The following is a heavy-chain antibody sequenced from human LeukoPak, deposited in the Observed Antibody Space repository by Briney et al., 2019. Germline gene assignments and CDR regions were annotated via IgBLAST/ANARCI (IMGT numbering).Heavy chain of an antibody. CDR1: GGSISRYY. D-gene: IGHD6-19*01. Sequence: PSETLSLTCTVSGGSISRYYWSWIRQPPGKGLEWIGYIYYSGSTNYNPSFKSRVTISVDTSKKQFSLKLSSVTAADTAVYYCARGYSSGWADYWGQGTLVTVSS. CDR2: IYYSGST. CDR3: ARGYSSGWADY. J-gene: IGHJ4*02. V-gene: IGHV4-59*01.